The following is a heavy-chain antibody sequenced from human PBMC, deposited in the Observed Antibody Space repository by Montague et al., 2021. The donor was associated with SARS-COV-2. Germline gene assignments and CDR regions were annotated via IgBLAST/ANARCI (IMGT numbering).Heavy chain of an antibody. J-gene: IGHJ6*02. CDR2: IYYSGST. Sequence: SETLSLTCTVSGGAISSSSYYWGWIRQPPGKGLEWIGSIYYSGSTYYDPSLKSLVTISVDTSKNQFSLKLSSVTAADTAVYYCARDTRITMLVVVNRYGMDVWGQGTTVTVSS. CDR1: GGAISSSSYY. D-gene: IGHD3-22*01. V-gene: IGHV4-39*07. CDR3: ARDTRITMLVVVNRYGMDV.